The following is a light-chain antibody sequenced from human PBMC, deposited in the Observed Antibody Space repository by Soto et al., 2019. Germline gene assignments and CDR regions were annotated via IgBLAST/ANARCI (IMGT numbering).Light chain of an antibody. V-gene: IGLV2-18*01. CDR3: SVYTRTSTYV. CDR1: ENDIGFANY. Sequence: QSVLTQPPSASGSPGQSVTITCSGTENDIGFANYVSWYQQHPDEAPKLLIYDVSNRPSGVPDRFSGSRSGNTASLTISGLQAEDEGDYYCSVYTRTSTYVFGTGTKLTVL. J-gene: IGLJ1*01. CDR2: DVS.